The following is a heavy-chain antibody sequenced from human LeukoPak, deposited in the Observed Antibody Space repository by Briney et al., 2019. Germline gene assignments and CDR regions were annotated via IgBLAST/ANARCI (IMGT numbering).Heavy chain of an antibody. J-gene: IGHJ4*02. CDR3: ARATGGYSYDLDY. D-gene: IGHD5-18*01. V-gene: IGHV3-13*01. Sequence: GGSLRLSCAASGFTFSRYDMHWVRQDTGKGLEWVSATGTAGDTSYLGSVKGRFTISRENAKNSLYLQTNSLRAEDTAVYYCARATGGYSYDLDYWGQGTLVTVSS. CDR2: TGTAGDT. CDR1: GFTFSRYD.